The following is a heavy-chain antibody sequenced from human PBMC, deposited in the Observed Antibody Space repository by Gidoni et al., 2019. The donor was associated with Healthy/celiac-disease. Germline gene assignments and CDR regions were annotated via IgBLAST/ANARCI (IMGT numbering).Heavy chain of an antibody. CDR3: AKDDGVLRYFDWLLPPPSFDY. CDR1: GLTFSRYA. J-gene: IGHJ4*02. D-gene: IGHD3-9*01. CDR2: ISGSGGST. V-gene: IGHV3-23*01. Sequence: EVQLLESGGGLVQPGGSLRLSCAASGLTFSRYAMSWVRQAPGKGLEWVSAISGSGGSTYYADSVKGRFTISRDNSKNTLYLQMNSLRAEDTAVYYCAKDDGVLRYFDWLLPPPSFDYWGQGTLVTVSS.